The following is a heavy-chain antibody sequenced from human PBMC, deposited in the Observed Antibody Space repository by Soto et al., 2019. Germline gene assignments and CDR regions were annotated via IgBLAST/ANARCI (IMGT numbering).Heavy chain of an antibody. Sequence: EVQLVESGGGLVQPGGSLRLSCAASGFRFRDYWMYWVRQTPGKGLEWVANIKQDGSEKYYVDSVKGRFTISRDNARNSLFLPMDGLRAEDTAVYFCARVTTMGGYWGQGTLVTVSS. J-gene: IGHJ4*02. CDR2: IKQDGSEK. CDR3: ARVTTMGGY. D-gene: IGHD4-17*01. CDR1: GFRFRDYW. V-gene: IGHV3-7*01.